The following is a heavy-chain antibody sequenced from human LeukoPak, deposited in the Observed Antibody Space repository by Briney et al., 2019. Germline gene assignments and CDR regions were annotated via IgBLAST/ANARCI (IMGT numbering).Heavy chain of an antibody. V-gene: IGHV3-30*03. CDR3: ARSTDTMITFGGVIVGDAFDI. CDR2: ISYDGSNK. Sequence: GGSLRLSCEASGFTFSSYWMGWVRQAPGKGLEWVAVISYDGSNKYYADSVKGRFTISRDNSKNTLYLQMNSLRAEDTAVYYCARSTDTMITFGGVIVGDAFDIWGQGTMVTVSS. D-gene: IGHD3-16*02. J-gene: IGHJ3*02. CDR1: GFTFSSYW.